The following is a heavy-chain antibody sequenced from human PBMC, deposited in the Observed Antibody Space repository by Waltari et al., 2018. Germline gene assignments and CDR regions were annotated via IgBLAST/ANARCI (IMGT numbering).Heavy chain of an antibody. J-gene: IGHJ4*02. D-gene: IGHD6-13*01. CDR2: IIPILGIA. V-gene: IGHV1-69*04. CDR1: GGTFSSYA. Sequence: QVQLVQSGAEVKKPGSSVKVSCKASGGTFSSYAISWVRQAPGQGLEWMGGIIPILGIANYAQKFQGRVTITADESTSTAYMELSSLRSEDTAVYYCARDGSAAAGLVSFDYWGQGTLVTVSS. CDR3: ARDGSAAAGLVSFDY.